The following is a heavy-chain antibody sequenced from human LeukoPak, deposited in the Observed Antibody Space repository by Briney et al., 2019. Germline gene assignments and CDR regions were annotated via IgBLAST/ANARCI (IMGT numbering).Heavy chain of an antibody. CDR3: ARKYCSTTSCLFDN. V-gene: IGHV3-48*03. J-gene: IGHJ4*02. CDR1: GFTFSSYE. D-gene: IGHD2-2*01. Sequence: GGSLRLSCAASGFTFSSYEMNWVRQAPGKGLQWVSDISSSGTTIYYADSVKGRFTISRDNAKHSLYLQMNSLRAEDTAVYYCARKYCSTTSCLFDNWGQGTLVTVSS. CDR2: ISSSGTTI.